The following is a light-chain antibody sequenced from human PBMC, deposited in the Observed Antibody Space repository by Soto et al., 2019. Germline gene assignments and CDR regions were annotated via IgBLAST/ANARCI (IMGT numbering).Light chain of an antibody. CDR3: SSYTSSSTWV. Sequence: QSVLTQPASVSGSPGQSITISCTGTRSDIGSYNNVAWYQQHPGKAPRVMIFGVTKRPSGISDRFFGSKSGSTASLTISGLQAEDEADYYCSSYTSSSTWVFGGGTKLTVL. CDR2: GVT. V-gene: IGLV2-14*02. CDR1: RSDIGSYNN. J-gene: IGLJ3*02.